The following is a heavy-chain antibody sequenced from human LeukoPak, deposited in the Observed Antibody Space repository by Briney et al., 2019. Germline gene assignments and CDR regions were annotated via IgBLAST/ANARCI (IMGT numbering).Heavy chain of an antibody. Sequence: SETLSLTCTVSGGSISSYYWRWIRQPPGKGLEWIGYIYYSGSTYYNPSLKSRVTISVDTSKNQFSLKLSSVTAADTAVYYCARDGYGDYVRFDYWGQGTLVTVFS. CDR3: ARDGYGDYVRFDY. D-gene: IGHD4-17*01. CDR2: IYYSGST. J-gene: IGHJ4*02. CDR1: GGSISSYY. V-gene: IGHV4-59*12.